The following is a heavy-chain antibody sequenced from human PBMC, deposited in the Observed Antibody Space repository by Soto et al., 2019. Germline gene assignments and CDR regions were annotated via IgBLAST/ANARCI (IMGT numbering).Heavy chain of an antibody. CDR2: IRSKAYGGTT. J-gene: IGHJ6*02. Sequence: PGGSLRLSCTASGFTFGDYAMSWFRQAPGKGLEWVGFIRSKAYGGTTEYAASVKGRFTISRDDSKSIAYLQMNSLKTEDTAVYYCTTDYGNYYYYYGMDVWGQGTTVTVSS. D-gene: IGHD4-4*01. CDR3: TTDYGNYYYYYGMDV. V-gene: IGHV3-49*03. CDR1: GFTFGDYA.